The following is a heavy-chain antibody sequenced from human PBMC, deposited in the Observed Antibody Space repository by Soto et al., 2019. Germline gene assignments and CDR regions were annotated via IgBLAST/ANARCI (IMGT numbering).Heavy chain of an antibody. V-gene: IGHV1-18*01. CDR2: ISAYNGNT. CDR3: ARDKGDGSGSYYGC. D-gene: IGHD3-10*01. Sequence: QVQLVQSGAEVKKPGASVKVSCKASGYTFTSYGISWVRQPPGQELEWMGWISAYNGNTNYAQKLQGRVTMTTDTSRSTAYMGLRGLRSDDTAVYYCARDKGDGSGSYYGCWGQGSLVTVSS. CDR1: GYTFTSYG. J-gene: IGHJ4*02.